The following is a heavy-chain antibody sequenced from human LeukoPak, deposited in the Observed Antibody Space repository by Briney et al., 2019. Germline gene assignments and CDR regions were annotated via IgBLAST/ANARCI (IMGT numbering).Heavy chain of an antibody. CDR2: ISAYNGNT. Sequence: GASVKVSCKASGYTFTSYGISWVRQAPGQGLEWMGWISAYNGNTNYAQKLQGRVTMTTDTSTSTAYMELRSLRSDDTAVYYCARDPREYYDFWSGYSALYGMDVWGQGTTVTVSS. V-gene: IGHV1-18*01. CDR1: GYTFTSYG. J-gene: IGHJ6*02. CDR3: ARDPREYYDFWSGYSALYGMDV. D-gene: IGHD3-3*01.